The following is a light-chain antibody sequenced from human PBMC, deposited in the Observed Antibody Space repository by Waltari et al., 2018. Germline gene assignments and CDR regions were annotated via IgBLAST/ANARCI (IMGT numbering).Light chain of an antibody. J-gene: IGKJ3*01. CDR1: QSVGHTY. Sequence: ETVLTQSPGSLSLSPGETAPLSCRASQSVGHTYLAWYQQRPGQAPRLLIYAASSRATGVPDRFSGSGSGSGSGTNFTLTISRLEPEDFAVYYCQQYGTSVFSFGPGTKVDF. CDR3: QQYGTSVFS. CDR2: AAS. V-gene: IGKV3-20*01.